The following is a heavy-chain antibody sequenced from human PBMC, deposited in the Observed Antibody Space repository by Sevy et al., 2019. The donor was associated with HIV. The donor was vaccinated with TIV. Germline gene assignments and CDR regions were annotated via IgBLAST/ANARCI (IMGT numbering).Heavy chain of an antibody. Sequence: SETLSLTCTVSGGSISNYYWSWIRQPPGKGLEWIGYIYYSGSTNYNPSLKSRVTISVDTSKNQFSLKVSSVTAADTAVYYCARSMMGYDLFFDYWGQGTLVTVSS. V-gene: IGHV4-59*01. CDR2: IYYSGST. J-gene: IGHJ4*02. CDR3: ARSMMGYDLFFDY. CDR1: GGSISNYY. D-gene: IGHD5-12*01.